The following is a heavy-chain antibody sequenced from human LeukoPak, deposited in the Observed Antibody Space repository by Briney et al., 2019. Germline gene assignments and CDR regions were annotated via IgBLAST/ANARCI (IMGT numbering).Heavy chain of an antibody. D-gene: IGHD5-18*01. V-gene: IGHV4-59*01. CDR3: ATGEYSYGYNYYYYYYGMDV. CDR1: GGSISTYR. CDR2: IYYSGDT. Sequence: PSETLSLTCTVSGGSISTYRWSWIRQSPGKGLEWIGYIYYSGDTKQNPSLNSRATISVDTSKNQISLKLKSVAAADTAVYYCATGEYSYGYNYYYYYYGMDVWGQGTTVTVSS. J-gene: IGHJ6*02.